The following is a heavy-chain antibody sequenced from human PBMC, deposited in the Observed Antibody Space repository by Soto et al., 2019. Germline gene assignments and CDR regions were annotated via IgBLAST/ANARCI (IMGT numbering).Heavy chain of an antibody. CDR2: INSDGSST. CDR1: GFTFSRYW. D-gene: IGHD2-15*01. J-gene: IGHJ5*02. CDR3: ARGPYCSGGSCYPDWFDP. Sequence: PGGSLRLSCAASGFTFSRYWMHWVRQAPGKGLVWVSRINSDGSSTSYADSVKGRFTISRDNAKNTLYLQMNSLRAEDTAVYYCARGPYCSGGSCYPDWFDPWGQGTLVTVSS. V-gene: IGHV3-74*01.